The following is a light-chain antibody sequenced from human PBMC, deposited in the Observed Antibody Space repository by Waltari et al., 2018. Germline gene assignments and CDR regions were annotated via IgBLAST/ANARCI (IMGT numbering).Light chain of an antibody. J-gene: IGLJ1*01. CDR3: ATWDSSLSAGV. CDR2: ENF. V-gene: IGLV1-51*01. Sequence: QSVLTQPPSVSAAPGQMVSISCSGSSSNIGINSVSWYQKLPETAPKLLIYENFQRPSGIPHRFSGSKSGTSATLDITGLQTGDEGDYYCATWDSSLSAGVFGTGTKVTVL. CDR1: SSNIGINS.